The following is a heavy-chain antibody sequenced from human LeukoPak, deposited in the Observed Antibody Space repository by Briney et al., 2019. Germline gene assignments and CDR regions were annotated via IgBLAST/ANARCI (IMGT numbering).Heavy chain of an antibody. D-gene: IGHD6-19*01. CDR3: ATKQWLAPPPDS. Sequence: GGSLRLSCAASGFTFSKYWMLWVRQAPGKALESVSRINTDGTVTTYADSVKGRFTVSRDNADNTMFLQMNSVRDEDAAVYYCATKQWLAPPPDSWGQGTPVTVSS. V-gene: IGHV3-74*01. CDR1: GFTFSKYW. J-gene: IGHJ4*02. CDR2: INTDGTVT.